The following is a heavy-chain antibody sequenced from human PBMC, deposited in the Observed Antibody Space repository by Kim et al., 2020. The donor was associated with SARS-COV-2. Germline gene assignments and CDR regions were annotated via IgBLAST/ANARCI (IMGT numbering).Heavy chain of an antibody. D-gene: IGHD1-26*01. CDR2: VNYMGAT. V-gene: IGHV4-59*12. J-gene: IGHJ6*03. Sequence: SETLSLTCTLSGGSTGGSYWSWIRQPPGKGLEWIGYVNYMGATSYNPSLKSRATISLGTSRKEFYLRLSSVTAADTAVYYCARWWDADGTPHFYYMDVWG. CDR1: GGSTGGSY. CDR3: ARWWDADGTPHFYYMDV.